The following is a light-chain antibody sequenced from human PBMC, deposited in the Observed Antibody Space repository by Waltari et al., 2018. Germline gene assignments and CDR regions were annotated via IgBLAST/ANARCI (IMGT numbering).Light chain of an antibody. V-gene: IGLV1-51*01. CDR2: DNN. CDR1: SSNIGTNY. J-gene: IGLJ1*01. CDR3: GTWDSSLSAYV. Sequence: QSVLTQPPSVSAAPGQQVTISCSGRSSNIGTNYVSWYQQLPGPAPKLLIYDNNKRPSGIPDRFSGSKSGTSATLGITGLQTGDEADYYCGTWDSSLSAYVFGTGTKVTVL.